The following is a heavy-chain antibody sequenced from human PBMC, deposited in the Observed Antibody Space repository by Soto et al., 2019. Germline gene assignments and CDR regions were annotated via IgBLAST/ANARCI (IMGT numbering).Heavy chain of an antibody. CDR1: GFTFSSYS. D-gene: IGHD5-12*01. Sequence: EVQLVESGGGLVKPGGSLRLSCAASGFTFSSYSMNWVRQAPGKGLEWVSSISSSSSYIYYADSVKGRFTISRDNAKNSLYLQMNSLRAEDTAVYYCAREVSKYSGDDFDYWGQGTLVTVSS. CDR3: AREVSKYSGDDFDY. V-gene: IGHV3-21*01. J-gene: IGHJ4*02. CDR2: ISSSSSYI.